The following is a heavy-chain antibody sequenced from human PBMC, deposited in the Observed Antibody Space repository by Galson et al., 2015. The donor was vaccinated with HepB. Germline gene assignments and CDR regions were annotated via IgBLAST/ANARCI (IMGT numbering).Heavy chain of an antibody. CDR1: GFTFSTYL. Sequence: SLRLSCAASGFTFSTYLMHWVRQAPGKGLEWVSSISNGATYIYYADSVKGRFTISRDNAKNSLYLQMNSLRSEDTAVYYCARGASSYWYFDLWGRGTLVTVSS. V-gene: IGHV3-21*01. CDR2: ISNGATYI. J-gene: IGHJ2*01. CDR3: ARGASSYWYFDL.